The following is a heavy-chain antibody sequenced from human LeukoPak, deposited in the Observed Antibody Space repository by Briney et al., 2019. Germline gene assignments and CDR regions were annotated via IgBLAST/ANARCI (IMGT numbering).Heavy chain of an antibody. Sequence: PSETLSLTCAVYGGSFSGYYWSWIRQPPGKGLEWIGEINHSGSTNYNPSLKSRVTISVDTSKNQFSLKLSSVTAADTAVYYCARLNYDFWSGYSSEEYYYMDVWGKGTTVTVSS. CDR2: INHSGST. D-gene: IGHD3-3*01. J-gene: IGHJ6*03. V-gene: IGHV4-34*01. CDR3: ARLNYDFWSGYSSEEYYYMDV. CDR1: GGSFSGYY.